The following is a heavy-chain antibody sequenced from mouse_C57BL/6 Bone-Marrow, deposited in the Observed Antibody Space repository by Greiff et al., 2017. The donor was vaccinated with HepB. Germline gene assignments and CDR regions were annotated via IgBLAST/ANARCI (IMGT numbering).Heavy chain of an antibody. CDR3: ASTTVVPFDY. Sequence: PSPPLPLPFSFPFSSLPLSSFPFLLQFPFTHLYYIFYIRYIVITYYNPSLKSRISITRDTSKNQYYLQLNSVTTEDTATYYCASTTVVPFDYWGQGTTLTVSS. D-gene: IGHD1-1*01. CDR2: IRYIVIT. CDR1: FSSLPLSS. V-gene: IGHV3-8*01. J-gene: IGHJ2*01.